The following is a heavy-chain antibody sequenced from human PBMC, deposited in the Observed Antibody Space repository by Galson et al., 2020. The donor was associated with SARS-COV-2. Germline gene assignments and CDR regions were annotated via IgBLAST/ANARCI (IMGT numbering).Heavy chain of an antibody. CDR3: AKDMGSAWYSPDH. D-gene: IGHD6-19*01. CDR2: IGASGAYT. V-gene: IGHV3-23*01. CDR1: GFTVSSNY. Sequence: GGSLRLSCAASGFTVSSNYMNWVRQGPGKGLEWVSSIGASGAYTYYTDSVKGRFTISRDNFKDTLYLQMNSLRVEDTAMYYCAKDMGSAWYSPDHWGLGTLVNVSS. J-gene: IGHJ4*02.